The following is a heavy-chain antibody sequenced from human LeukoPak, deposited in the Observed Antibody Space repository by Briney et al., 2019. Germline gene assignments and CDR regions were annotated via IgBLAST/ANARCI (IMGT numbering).Heavy chain of an antibody. CDR3: ARQAIAVAGTLGSYYFDY. Sequence: GGSLRLSCAASGFTFSDYYMSWIRQAPGKGLEWVSYISSSGSTIYYADCVKGRFTISRDNATNSLYLQMNSLRAEDTAVYYCARQAIAVAGTLGSYYFDYWGQGTLVTVSS. CDR1: GFTFSDYY. CDR2: ISSSGSTI. J-gene: IGHJ4*02. D-gene: IGHD6-19*01. V-gene: IGHV3-11*04.